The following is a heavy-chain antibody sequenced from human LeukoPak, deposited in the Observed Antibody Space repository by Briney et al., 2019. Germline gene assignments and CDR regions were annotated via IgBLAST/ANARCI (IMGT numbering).Heavy chain of an antibody. Sequence: ASDTLSLTCAVYGESLNYYYRSWIRQSPEKGLEWIGEVFDGKTTNYNPSLKSRATISAVTSSNQFSLNLKSVTAADTAVYYCASGAWATRLHSWAQGTLVIVSS. CDR3: ASGAWATRLHS. V-gene: IGHV4-34*12. CDR2: VFDGKTT. J-gene: IGHJ4*02. D-gene: IGHD5-24*01. CDR1: GESLNYYY.